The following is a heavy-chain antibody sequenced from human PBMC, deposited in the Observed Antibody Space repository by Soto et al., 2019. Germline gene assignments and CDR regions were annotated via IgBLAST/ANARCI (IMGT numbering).Heavy chain of an antibody. CDR3: ARDWAYCTNGVCSPYGMDV. CDR1: GYTFTSYY. J-gene: IGHJ6*02. D-gene: IGHD2-8*01. CDR2: INPSGGST. Sequence: ASVKVSCKASGYTFTSYYMHWVRQAPGQGLEWMGIINPSGGSTSYAQKFQGRVTMTRDTCTSTVYMELSSLRSEDTAVYYCARDWAYCTNGVCSPYGMDVWGQGTTVTVSS. V-gene: IGHV1-46*01.